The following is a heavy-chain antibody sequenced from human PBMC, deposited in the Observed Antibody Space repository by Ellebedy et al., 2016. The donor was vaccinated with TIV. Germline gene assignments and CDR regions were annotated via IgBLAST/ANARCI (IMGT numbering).Heavy chain of an antibody. J-gene: IGHJ4*02. CDR1: GFTFSRHW. CDR3: ATRAVPGAREHSYYFDH. V-gene: IGHV3-7*02. D-gene: IGHD6-19*01. CDR2: IKEDGSEK. Sequence: GESLKISCAASGFTFSRHWMSWVRQAPGKGLEWVANIKEDGSEKYYVDSVKGRFTISRDNAKDSLYLQMNNLRAEDTAVDYCATRAVPGAREHSYYFDHWGQGTLVTASS.